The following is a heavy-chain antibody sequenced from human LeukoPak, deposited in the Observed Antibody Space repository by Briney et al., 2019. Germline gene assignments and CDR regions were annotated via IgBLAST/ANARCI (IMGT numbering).Heavy chain of an antibody. CDR2: INPNSGGT. J-gene: IGHJ4*02. CDR3: ASGGTRVSMVRGVMVDY. D-gene: IGHD3-10*01. Sequence: GASVKVSCKASGYTFTGYYMHWVRQAPGQGLEWMGWINPNSGGTNYAQKFQGRVTMTRDTSISTAYMELSRLRSDDTAVYYCASGGTRVSMVRGVMVDYWGQGTLVTVSS. V-gene: IGHV1-2*02. CDR1: GYTFTGYY.